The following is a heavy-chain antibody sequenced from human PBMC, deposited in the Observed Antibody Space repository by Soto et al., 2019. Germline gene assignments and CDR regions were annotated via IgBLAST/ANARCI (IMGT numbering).Heavy chain of an antibody. CDR3: ARDRWLDP. CDR1: GGSISTYY. V-gene: IGHV4-59*01. J-gene: IGHJ5*02. CDR2: IYDTGTT. Sequence: QVQLQESGPGLVKPSGTLSLTCTVSGGSISTYYWSWIRQPPGRGLEWIGYIYDTGTTNYNPSLKSRVTISIDTSKNQFSLKLSSVTAADTAVYYCARDRWLDPWGQGTLVTVSS.